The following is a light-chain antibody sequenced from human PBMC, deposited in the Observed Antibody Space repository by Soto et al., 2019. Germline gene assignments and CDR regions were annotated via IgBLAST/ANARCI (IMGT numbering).Light chain of an antibody. CDR3: QQYNSYSQT. V-gene: IGKV3-15*01. CDR2: GAS. CDR1: QSVSSS. J-gene: IGKJ1*01. Sequence: EIVMTQSPATLSVSPGERATLSCRASQSVSSSLAWYQQKPGQAPRLLIYGASTRATGIPARFSGSGSGTEFTLTISSLQSEDFAVYYCQQYNSYSQTFGQGTKVDIK.